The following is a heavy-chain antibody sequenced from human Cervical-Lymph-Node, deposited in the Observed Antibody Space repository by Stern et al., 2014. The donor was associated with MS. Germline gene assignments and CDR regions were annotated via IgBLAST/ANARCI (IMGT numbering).Heavy chain of an antibody. CDR3: ARIASGDYGSRSDALDI. V-gene: IGHV2-70*01. Sequence: QVTLRESCPALVKPTQTLTLTCTFSGFSLSTSGMCVSWIRQPPGKALEWLALIDWDDDKYYSTSLKTRLTISKDTSKNQVVLTMTNMDPVDTATYYCARIASGDYGSRSDALDIWGQGTMVTVSS. D-gene: IGHD4-17*01. J-gene: IGHJ3*02. CDR2: IDWDDDK. CDR1: GFSLSTSGMC.